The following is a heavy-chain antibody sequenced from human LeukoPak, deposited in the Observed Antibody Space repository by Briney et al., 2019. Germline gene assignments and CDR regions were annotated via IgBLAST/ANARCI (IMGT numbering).Heavy chain of an antibody. CDR2: ISSTGSII. V-gene: IGHV3-48*03. CDR3: ARDRPTSRTYPIFDY. Sequence: QSGGSLRLSCVASGFTFSSYAMNWVRQAPGKGLEWVSYISSTGSIIYYADSVKGLFTFSRDNAKNSLYLQMNSLRVEDTAVYYCARDRPTSRTYPIFDYWGQGILVTVSS. CDR1: GFTFSSYA. J-gene: IGHJ4*02. D-gene: IGHD2-2*01.